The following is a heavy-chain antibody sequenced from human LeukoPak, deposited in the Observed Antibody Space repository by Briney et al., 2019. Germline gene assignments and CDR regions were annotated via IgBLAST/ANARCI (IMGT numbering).Heavy chain of an antibody. D-gene: IGHD3-10*01. Sequence: GGTLRLSCAASGFVFGTYAMHWVRQAPGKGLECVSMISYDGSDEYYADSVKGRFAISRDNSKSTLYLQMNSLRPEDTAVYYCAKIRVRGVHYFDYWGQGTQVTVPS. V-gene: IGHV3-30*18. CDR1: GFVFGTYA. J-gene: IGHJ4*02. CDR2: ISYDGSDE. CDR3: AKIRVRGVHYFDY.